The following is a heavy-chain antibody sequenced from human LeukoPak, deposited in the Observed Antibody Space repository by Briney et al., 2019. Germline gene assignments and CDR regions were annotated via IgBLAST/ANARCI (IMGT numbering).Heavy chain of an antibody. CDR2: IGNSGDRT. J-gene: IGHJ6*02. V-gene: IGHV3-23*01. Sequence: GGSLRLSCAAPGFTFSSYAMSWVREAPGKGPECVSGIGNSGDRTFYADSVRGRFTISRDNSKNTLYLQMNSLRVEDTALYYCAKGGVWGQGIAVTVSS. CDR1: GFTFSSYA. CDR3: AKGGV.